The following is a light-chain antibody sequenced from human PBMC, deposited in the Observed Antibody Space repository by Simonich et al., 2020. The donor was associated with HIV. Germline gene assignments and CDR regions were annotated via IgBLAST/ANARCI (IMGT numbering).Light chain of an antibody. CDR1: QMISSW. CDR2: KAS. J-gene: IGKJ1*01. Sequence: DSQMTQSPSTLSASVGDRVTITCRASQMISSWLAWYQQKPGKVPKLLIYKASSLERGVPSRFRGSGSGTDFTLTISRLEPEDFAVYYCQQYGSSPPWTFGQGTKVEIK. CDR3: QQYGSSPPWT. V-gene: IGKV1-5*03.